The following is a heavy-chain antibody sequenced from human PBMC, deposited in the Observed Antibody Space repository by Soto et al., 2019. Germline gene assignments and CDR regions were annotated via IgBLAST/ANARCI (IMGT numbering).Heavy chain of an antibody. CDR2: TSSSGST. J-gene: IGHJ4*02. CDR3: ARGGGSTKVDY. D-gene: IGHD2-2*01. V-gene: IGHV4-31*03. Sequence: QVQLQESGPGLVKPSQTLSLTCTVSGGSITSSGYYWSWIRQHPGEGLEWIGFTSSSGSTSYNPSLVSRVIISVDASSNQFSLNLKSVTGADTTVYYCARGGGSTKVDYWGQGTLVTVSP. CDR1: GGSITSSGYY.